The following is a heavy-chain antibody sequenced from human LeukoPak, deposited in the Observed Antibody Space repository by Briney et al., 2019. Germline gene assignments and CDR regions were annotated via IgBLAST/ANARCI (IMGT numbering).Heavy chain of an antibody. CDR3: ARLPQRSDILTSYANSFDY. Sequence: SETLSLTCTVSGASISSSSYYWAWIRQPPGKGLEWIGNIYYSGSTYYNPSLNSRVIISVDTSKNRFSLKLTSVTAADTAVFYCARLPQRSDILTSYANSFDYWGQGTLVTVSS. D-gene: IGHD3-9*01. V-gene: IGHV4-39*01. CDR1: GASISSSSYY. J-gene: IGHJ4*02. CDR2: IYYSGST.